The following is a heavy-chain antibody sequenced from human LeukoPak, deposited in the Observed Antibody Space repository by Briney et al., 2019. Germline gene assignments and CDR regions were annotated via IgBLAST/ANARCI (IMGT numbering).Heavy chain of an antibody. D-gene: IGHD1-26*01. CDR3: AKDLFAMTQWEQLGY. CDR2: INSDGSST. V-gene: IGHV3-74*01. J-gene: IGHJ4*02. CDR1: GFTYSSYW. Sequence: GGSLRLSCAASGFTYSSYWMHWVRQAPGKGLVWVSRINSDGSSTTYADSVKGRFTISRDNSKNTLYLQMNSLRTEDTAVYYCAKDLFAMTQWEQLGYWGQGTLVTVSS.